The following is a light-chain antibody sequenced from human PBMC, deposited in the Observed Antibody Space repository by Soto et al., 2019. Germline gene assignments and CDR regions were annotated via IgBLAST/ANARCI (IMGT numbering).Light chain of an antibody. J-gene: IGLJ1*01. CDR2: KDT. Sequence: QSALAQPAAGSGTPGQSLTISCPGPRCDVRAYNSVSWYQQPPHEAPQGIIYKDTQRPSGVSIRVSGSTSGNAASLTISGLQADDEADYFCCSSAPESAYVFGSGTKVTGL. V-gene: IGLV2-23*01. CDR3: CSSAPESAYV. CDR1: RCDVRAYNS.